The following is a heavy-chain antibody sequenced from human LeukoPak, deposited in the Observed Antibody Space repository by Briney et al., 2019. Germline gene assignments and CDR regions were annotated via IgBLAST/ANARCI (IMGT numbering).Heavy chain of an antibody. CDR1: GFTYSRNT. V-gene: IGHV3-48*04. D-gene: IGHD3-10*01. J-gene: IGHJ6*02. CDR2: IITSSSTT. CDR3: ARAGPMDRGVIAHGMDV. Sequence: GGSLCPSWADAGFTYSRNTMNCDRPLPGEVRDWDLYIITSSSTTSYADSVRGRFTISRDNAKNSLYLQMNSLRAEDTAVYYCARAGPMDRGVIAHGMDVWGQGTTVTVSS.